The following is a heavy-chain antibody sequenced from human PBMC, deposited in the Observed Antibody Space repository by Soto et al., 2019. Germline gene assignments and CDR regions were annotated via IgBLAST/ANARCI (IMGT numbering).Heavy chain of an antibody. D-gene: IGHD2-21*02. V-gene: IGHV3-23*01. CDR2: ISGYGDRT. CDR1: GFTFCNYA. J-gene: IGHJ1*01. CDR3: VLSDCDSTDCRRFPL. Sequence: EVQLLESGGGLAQPGGSLRLSCAASGFTFCNYAMSWVRQAPGKGLEWVSAISGYGDRTYYAVSVKGRFTMSRDNSKSPLYLQMNSLRADATSVYYCVLSDCDSTDCRRFPLWGQGTLVSVSS.